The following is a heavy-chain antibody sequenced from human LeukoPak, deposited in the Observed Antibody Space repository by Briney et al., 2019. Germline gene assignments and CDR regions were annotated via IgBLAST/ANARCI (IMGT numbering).Heavy chain of an antibody. V-gene: IGHV3-53*01. J-gene: IGHJ4*02. CDR2: IYSGGNT. Sequence: GGSLRLSCTVSGFTVSSNSWSWVRQAPGKGVGWVSFIYSGGNTHYSDSVTGRFTISRDNSKNTLYLQMNSLRAEDTAIYYCARRAGEYSHPYDYWGQGTLVTVSS. CDR3: ARRAGEYSHPYDY. D-gene: IGHD2-15*01. CDR1: GFTVSSNS.